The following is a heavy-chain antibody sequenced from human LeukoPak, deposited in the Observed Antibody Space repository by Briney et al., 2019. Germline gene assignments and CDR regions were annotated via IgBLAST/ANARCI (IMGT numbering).Heavy chain of an antibody. CDR1: GFTFSSYS. J-gene: IGHJ4*02. V-gene: IGHV3-30*03. CDR2: TSFDENNK. CDR3: AVVAGRFPPDY. Sequence: GGSLRLSCAASGFTFSSYSMNWVRQAPGKGLEWVAFTSFDENNKFYADSVEGRFTISRDNSKNTLFLQMHNLRVDDTAMYFCAVVAGRFPPDYWGQGTLVTVSS. D-gene: IGHD6-19*01.